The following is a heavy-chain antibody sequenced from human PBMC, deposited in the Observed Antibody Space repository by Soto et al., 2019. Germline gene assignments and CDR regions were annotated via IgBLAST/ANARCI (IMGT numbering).Heavy chain of an antibody. V-gene: IGHV4-30-2*01. CDR3: ARGGALRPYGHVPLAF. J-gene: IGHJ4*02. Sequence: QLQLRESGSRLVQPSQTLTLTCSVSGDSITSGSYSWSWIRQAPGKGLEGIGNIHVTAYTSFSPSLTRPLTMSVDTSKNQFSLYLSSVTAADTAVYYCARGGALRPYGHVPLAFWGQGTLVTVSS. CDR1: GDSITSGSYS. CDR2: IHVTAYT. D-gene: IGHD3-16*01.